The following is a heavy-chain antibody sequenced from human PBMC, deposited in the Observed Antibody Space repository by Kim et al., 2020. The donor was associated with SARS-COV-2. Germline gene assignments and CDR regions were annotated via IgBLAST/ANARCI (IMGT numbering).Heavy chain of an antibody. J-gene: IGHJ4*02. D-gene: IGHD3-16*02. V-gene: IGHV3-49*03. Sequence: GGSLRLSCTASGFTFGDYAMSWFRQAPGKGLEWVGFIRSKAYGGTTEYAASVKGRFTISRDDSKSIAYLQMNSLKTDDTAVYYCTTHPGYDYVWGSYPYWGQGTLVTVSS. CDR3: TTHPGYDYVWGSYPY. CDR1: GFTFGDYA. CDR2: IRSKAYGGTT.